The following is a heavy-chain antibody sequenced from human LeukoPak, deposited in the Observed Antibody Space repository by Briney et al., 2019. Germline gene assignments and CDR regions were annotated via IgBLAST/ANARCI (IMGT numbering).Heavy chain of an antibody. V-gene: IGHV3-23*01. Sequence: PGGSLRLSCAASGFTFSSYAMSWVRQAPGKGLEWVSTISGSGVSTYYADSVKGRFTISRDNSKNTLYLQMNSLRADDTAVYYCAKDRPAYYYGSGGYYIADYFDYWGQGTLVTVSS. J-gene: IGHJ4*02. CDR3: AKDRPAYYYGSGGYYIADYFDY. CDR2: ISGSGVST. CDR1: GFTFSSYA. D-gene: IGHD3-10*01.